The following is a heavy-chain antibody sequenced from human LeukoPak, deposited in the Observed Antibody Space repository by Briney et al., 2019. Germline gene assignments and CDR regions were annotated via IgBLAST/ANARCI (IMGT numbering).Heavy chain of an antibody. D-gene: IGHD3-16*01. V-gene: IGHV3-48*01. Sequence: EGSLRLSCAASGFTFSSYSMNWVRQAPGKGLEWVSYISSSSSTIYYADPVKGRFTISRDNAKNSLYLQMNSLRAEDTAVYYCARGDYGDYYYYYYMDVWGKGTTVTVSS. J-gene: IGHJ6*03. CDR1: GFTFSSYS. CDR3: ARGDYGDYYYYYYMDV. CDR2: ISSSSSTI.